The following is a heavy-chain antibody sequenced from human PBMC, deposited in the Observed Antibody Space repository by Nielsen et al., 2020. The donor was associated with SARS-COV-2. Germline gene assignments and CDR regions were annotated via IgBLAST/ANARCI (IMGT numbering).Heavy chain of an antibody. V-gene: IGHV1-18*01. CDR3: ASSNCSSTSCYRLYYGMDV. Sequence: WVRQAPGQGLEWMGWISVESGNTNYAQSLQGRVTMTTDTSTSTAYMELRSLRSDDTAVYYCASSNCSSTSCYRLYYGMDVWGQGTTVTVSS. CDR2: ISVESGNT. D-gene: IGHD2-2*01. J-gene: IGHJ6*02.